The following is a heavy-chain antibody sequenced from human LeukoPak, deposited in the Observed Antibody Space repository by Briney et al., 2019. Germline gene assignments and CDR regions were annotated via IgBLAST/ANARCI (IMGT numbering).Heavy chain of an antibody. J-gene: IGHJ6*03. V-gene: IGHV3-7*01. CDR1: GFTFSSYW. D-gene: IGHD6-25*01. CDR2: IKQDGSEK. Sequence: GSLRLSCAASGFTFSSYWMSWVRQAPGKGLEWVANIKQDGSEKYYVDSVKGRFTISRDNAKNSLYLQMNSLRAEDTAVYYCARANDRSGYYYYYMDVWGKGTTVTISS. CDR3: ARANDRSGYYYYYMDV.